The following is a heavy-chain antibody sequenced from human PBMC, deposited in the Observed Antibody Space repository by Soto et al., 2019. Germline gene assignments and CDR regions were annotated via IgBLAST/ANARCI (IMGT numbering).Heavy chain of an antibody. CDR1: GYTLTELS. J-gene: IGHJ4*02. V-gene: IGHV1-24*01. Sequence: ASVKVSCKVSGYTLTELSMHWVRQAPGKGLEWMGGFDPEDGETIYAQKFQGRVTMTRDTSTSTVYMELSSLRSEDTAVYYCARRDYPLDYWGQGTLVTVSS. CDR3: ARRDYPLDY. CDR2: FDPEDGET. D-gene: IGHD4-17*01.